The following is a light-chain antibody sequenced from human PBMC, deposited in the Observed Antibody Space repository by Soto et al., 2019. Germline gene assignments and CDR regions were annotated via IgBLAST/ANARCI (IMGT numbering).Light chain of an antibody. CDR2: GAS. Sequence: EVVLTQSPVTLSLSPGERATLSCRASQSVSSPYLAWNQQKPGQPPRLLIYGASSRATDIPDRFIGSGSGTEFTLTIDRLAPEDFAMYYCQQYGSSPFTFGPGTKVDI. CDR1: QSVSSPY. CDR3: QQYGSSPFT. J-gene: IGKJ3*01. V-gene: IGKV3-20*01.